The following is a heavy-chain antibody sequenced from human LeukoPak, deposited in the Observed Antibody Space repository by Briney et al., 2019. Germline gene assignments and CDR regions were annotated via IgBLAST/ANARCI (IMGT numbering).Heavy chain of an antibody. CDR2: IYYSGST. V-gene: IGHV4-59*01. CDR1: GGSISSYY. D-gene: IGHD3-3*01. Sequence: SETLSLTCTVSGGSISSYYWSWIRQPPGKGLEWIGYIYYSGSTNYNPSLKSRVTISVDTSKNQFSLKLSSVTAADTAVYYCARARTGFWSGYSYYFDYWGQGTLDTVSS. J-gene: IGHJ4*02. CDR3: ARARTGFWSGYSYYFDY.